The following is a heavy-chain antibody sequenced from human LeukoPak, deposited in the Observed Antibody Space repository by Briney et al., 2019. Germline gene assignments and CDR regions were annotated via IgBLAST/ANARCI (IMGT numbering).Heavy chain of an antibody. CDR3: VREVWSHNCFDP. D-gene: IGHD2-21*01. V-gene: IGHV4-61*02. CDR2: INSSGST. J-gene: IGHJ5*02. CDR1: GGSISSGSYY. Sequence: SETLSLTCTVSGGSISSGSYYWSWIRQPAGKGLEWIGRINSSGSTNYNPSLKSRVTISVDTSKNQFSLKLTSVTAADTALYYCVREVWSHNCFDPWAREPWSPSPQ.